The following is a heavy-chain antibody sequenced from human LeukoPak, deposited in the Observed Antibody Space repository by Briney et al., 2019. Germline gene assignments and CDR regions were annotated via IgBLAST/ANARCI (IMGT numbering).Heavy chain of an antibody. V-gene: IGHV1-69*06. CDR2: IIPIFGTT. D-gene: IGHD6-13*01. Sequence: SVKVSCKASGGTFSSYAISWVRQAPGQGLEWMGGIIPIFGTTNYAQKFQDRVTITADKSTSTAYMELSSLRSEDTAVYYCARVVGVTGYSSSWYSGYYYYMDVWGKGTTVTVSS. CDR1: GGTFSSYA. CDR3: ARVVGVTGYSSSWYSGYYYYMDV. J-gene: IGHJ6*03.